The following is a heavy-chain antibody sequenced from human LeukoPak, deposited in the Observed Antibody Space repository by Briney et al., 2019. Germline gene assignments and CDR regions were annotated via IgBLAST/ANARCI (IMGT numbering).Heavy chain of an antibody. D-gene: IGHD6-19*01. CDR1: GYTFTGYY. Sequence: ASVKVSCKASGYTFTGYYMHWVRQAPGQGLVWMGWINPNSGGTNYAQKFQGRVTMTRDTSISTAYMELSRLRSDDTAVYYCARVREQWHAFDIWGQGTMVTVSS. V-gene: IGHV1-2*02. CDR3: ARVREQWHAFDI. J-gene: IGHJ3*02. CDR2: INPNSGGT.